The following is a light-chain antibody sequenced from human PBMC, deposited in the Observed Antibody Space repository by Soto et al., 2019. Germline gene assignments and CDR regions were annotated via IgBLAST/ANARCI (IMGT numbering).Light chain of an antibody. CDR1: QSVTSNY. J-gene: IGKJ1*01. CDR2: RAS. Sequence: EIVLTQYPATLSVSPGESATLSCRASQSVTSNYIAWYQQKPGQAPRLLIYRASTRATGIPDRFSGSGSGTDFTLTISRLEPEDFAVYHCQQYGTSPWTFGQGTKVDIK. V-gene: IGKV3-20*01. CDR3: QQYGTSPWT.